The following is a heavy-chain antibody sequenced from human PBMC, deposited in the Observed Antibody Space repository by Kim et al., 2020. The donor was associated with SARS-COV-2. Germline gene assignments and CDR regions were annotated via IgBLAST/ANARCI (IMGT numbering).Heavy chain of an antibody. CDR2: ISYDGSNK. V-gene: IGHV3-30*04. CDR1: GFTFSSYA. Sequence: GGSLRLSCAASGFTFSSYAMHWVRQAPGKGLEWVAVISYDGSNKYYADSVKGRFTISRDNSKNTLYLQMNSLRAEDTAVYYCARDGYPSIKWFGELPIGGPFDYWGQGTLVTVSS. D-gene: IGHD3-10*01. J-gene: IGHJ4*02. CDR3: ARDGYPSIKWFGELPIGGPFDY.